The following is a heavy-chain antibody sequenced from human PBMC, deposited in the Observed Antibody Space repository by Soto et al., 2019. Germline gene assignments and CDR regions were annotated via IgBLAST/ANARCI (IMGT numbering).Heavy chain of an antibody. Sequence: GGSLRLSCTASGFILNSYSMNWVRQAAGKGLEWLSYISSSSSNIYYADSVKGRFTISRDNVKNSLYLQMNSLRVEDTAVYYCARDLPGKSGGIIVSPALFWGQGTLVTVSS. CDR1: GFILNSYS. CDR2: ISSSSSNI. J-gene: IGHJ4*02. CDR3: ARDLPGKSGGIIVSPALF. D-gene: IGHD3-16*02. V-gene: IGHV3-48*01.